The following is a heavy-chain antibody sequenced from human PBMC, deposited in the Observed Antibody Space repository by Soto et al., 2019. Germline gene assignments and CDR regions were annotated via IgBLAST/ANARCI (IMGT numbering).Heavy chain of an antibody. J-gene: IGHJ4*02. CDR1: GFTFSSYA. Sequence: PGGSLRLSCAASGFTFSSYAMSWVRQAPGKGLEWVSAISGSGGSTYYADSVKGRFTISRDNSKNTLYLQMNSLRAEDTAVYYCAKLRYFDGLAGVFDYWGQGTLVTVSS. CDR3: AKLRYFDGLAGVFDY. V-gene: IGHV3-23*01. CDR2: ISGSGGST. D-gene: IGHD3-9*01.